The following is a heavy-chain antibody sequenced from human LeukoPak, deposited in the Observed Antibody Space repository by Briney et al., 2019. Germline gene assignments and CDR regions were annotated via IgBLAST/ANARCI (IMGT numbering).Heavy chain of an antibody. Sequence: QPGGSLRLSCAASGFTFSSYSMTWVRQAPGKGLEWVSYISSSSSTIYYADSVKGRFTISRDKSKNTLYLQMNSLRAEDTAVYYCAKVETWELEALYYWGQGTLVTVSS. V-gene: IGHV3-48*01. CDR3: AKVETWELEALYY. J-gene: IGHJ4*02. CDR2: ISSSSSTI. CDR1: GFTFSSYS. D-gene: IGHD1-26*01.